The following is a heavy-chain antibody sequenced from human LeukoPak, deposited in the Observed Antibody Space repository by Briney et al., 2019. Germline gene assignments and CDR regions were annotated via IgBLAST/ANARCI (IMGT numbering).Heavy chain of an antibody. CDR2: MHYSGST. CDR3: ATPYCGTISCLDVFDI. D-gene: IGHD2-21*01. J-gene: IGHJ3*02. V-gene: IGHV4-31*03. CDR1: GVSISSDKYY. Sequence: PSETLSLTCTVSGVSISSDKYYWSWIRQRPGKGPEWIGYMHYSGSTSYNPSLKSRVSISVDTSKSQFSLKLSSVTAADTAVYYCATPYCGTISCLDVFDIWGQGTMVTVSS.